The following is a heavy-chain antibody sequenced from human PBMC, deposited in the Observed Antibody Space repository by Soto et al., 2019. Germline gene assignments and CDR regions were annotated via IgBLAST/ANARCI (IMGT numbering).Heavy chain of an antibody. D-gene: IGHD5-18*01. CDR1: GYSFTNYW. V-gene: IGHV5-51*01. Sequence: EVQLVQSGAEVKKPGESLKISCKGSGYSFTNYWIGWVRQMPGKGLEWMGIVFPGDSDTRYSPSFQGQVTISADKSTSTAYLQWSSLRASDTAMYYCARRDTWKGPIVYWGQGTLVTVSS. J-gene: IGHJ4*02. CDR3: ARRDTWKGPIVY. CDR2: VFPGDSDT.